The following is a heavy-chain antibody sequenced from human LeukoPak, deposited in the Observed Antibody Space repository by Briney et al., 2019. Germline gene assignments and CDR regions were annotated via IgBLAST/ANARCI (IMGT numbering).Heavy chain of an antibody. CDR3: ARAWRGYSYGPRFDY. Sequence: SETLSLTCAVYGGSFSGYYWSWIRQPPGKGLEWIGEINHSGSTNYNPSLKSRVTISVDTSKNQFSLKLSSVTAADTAVYYCARAWRGYSYGPRFDYWGQGTLVTVSS. J-gene: IGHJ4*02. CDR1: GGSFSGYY. V-gene: IGHV4-34*01. D-gene: IGHD5-18*01. CDR2: INHSGST.